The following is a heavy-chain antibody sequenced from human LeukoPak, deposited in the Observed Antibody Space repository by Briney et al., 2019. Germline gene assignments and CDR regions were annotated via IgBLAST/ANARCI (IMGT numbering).Heavy chain of an antibody. D-gene: IGHD3-22*01. Sequence: PGGSLRLSCAASGFTFSSYNMNWVRQAPGKGLEWVSSISSSSSYIYYADSVKGRFTISRDNAKNSLYLQMNSLRAEDTAVYYCARDRWYYYDSSGYSVDYWGQGTLVAVSS. CDR2: ISSSSSYI. J-gene: IGHJ4*02. CDR3: ARDRWYYYDSSGYSVDY. CDR1: GFTFSSYN. V-gene: IGHV3-21*01.